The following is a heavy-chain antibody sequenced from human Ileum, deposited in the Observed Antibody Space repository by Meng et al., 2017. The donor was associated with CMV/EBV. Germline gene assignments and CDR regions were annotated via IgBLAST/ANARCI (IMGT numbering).Heavy chain of an antibody. J-gene: IGHJ3*02. CDR2: IRPDGSYK. D-gene: IGHD3-3*02. Sequence: GESLKISCAASGFTFEDYAMHWVRQAPGKGLEWVAFIRPDGSYKDHADSVKGRFTISTDNSKSTLYLQMNTLRADDTAVYYCSNLANRDGFDIWGQGTVVTVSS. CDR3: SNLANRDGFDI. V-gene: IGHV3-30*02. CDR1: GFTFEDYA.